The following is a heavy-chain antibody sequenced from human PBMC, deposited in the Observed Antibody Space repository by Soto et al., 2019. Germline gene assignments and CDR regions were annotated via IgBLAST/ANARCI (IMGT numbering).Heavy chain of an antibody. D-gene: IGHD1-7*01. CDR2: IIPIFGTA. CDR1: GGTFSSYA. J-gene: IGHJ6*02. V-gene: IGHV1-69*13. Sequence: SVKVSCKASGGTFSSYAISWLRQAPGQGLEWMGGIIPIFGTANYAQKFQGRVTITADESTSTAYMELSSLRSEDTAVYYCASVLELHYYYGMDVRGQGTTVTVSS. CDR3: ASVLELHYYYGMDV.